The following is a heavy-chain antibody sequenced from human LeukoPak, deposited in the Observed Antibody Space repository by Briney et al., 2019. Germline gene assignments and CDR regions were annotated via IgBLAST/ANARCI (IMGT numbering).Heavy chain of an antibody. J-gene: IGHJ4*02. CDR3: ARASPKLLFDY. V-gene: IGHV4-39*07. CDR2: INHSGST. D-gene: IGHD4-23*01. Sequence: SETLSLTCTVSGGSISSSSYYWGWIRQPPGKGLEWIGEINHSGSTNYNPSLKSRVTISVDTSKNQFSLKLSSVTAADTAVYYCARASPKLLFDYWGQGTLVTVSS. CDR1: GGSISSSSYY.